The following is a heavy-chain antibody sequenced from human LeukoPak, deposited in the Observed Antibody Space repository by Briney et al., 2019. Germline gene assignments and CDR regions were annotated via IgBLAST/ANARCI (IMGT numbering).Heavy chain of an antibody. CDR2: ISLSGVT. CDR3: SRESGAFSPFGY. Sequence: SGTLSLTCGVSSGSISSTNWWSWVRQPPGQGLEWIGEISLSGVTNYNPSLKSRVTMSLDRSKNHLSLTLTSVTAADTAVYYCSRESGAFSPFGYWGQGTLVTVSS. CDR1: SGSISSTNW. D-gene: IGHD1-26*01. J-gene: IGHJ4*02. V-gene: IGHV4-4*02.